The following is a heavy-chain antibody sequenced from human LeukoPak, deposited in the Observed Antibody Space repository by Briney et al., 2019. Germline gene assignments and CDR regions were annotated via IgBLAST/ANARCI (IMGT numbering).Heavy chain of an antibody. CDR3: AKTTVVTGYWYFDL. V-gene: IGHV3-48*02. CDR1: GFTFRSYS. J-gene: IGHJ2*01. D-gene: IGHD4-23*01. Sequence: GGSLRLSCAASGFTFRSYSMHWVRQAPGNGLEWLSFISTSSSTIYYVDSVKGRFTISRDNAKSSLYLQMNSLRDEDTAVYYCAKTTVVTGYWYFDLWGRGTLVTVSS. CDR2: ISTSSSTI.